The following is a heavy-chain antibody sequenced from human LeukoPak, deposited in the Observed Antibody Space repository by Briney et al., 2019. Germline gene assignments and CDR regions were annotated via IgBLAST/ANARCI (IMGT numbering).Heavy chain of an antibody. J-gene: IGHJ6*02. CDR3: AREGGSSPYYYYGMDV. CDR2: INHSGST. CDR1: GGSFSGYY. V-gene: IGHV4-34*01. Sequence: ASETLSLTCAVYGGSFSGYYWSWIRQPPGKGLEWIGEINHSGSTNYNPSLKSRVTISVDTSKNQFSLKLSSVTAADTAVYYCAREGGSSPYYYYGMDVWGQGTTVTVSS. D-gene: IGHD3-10*01.